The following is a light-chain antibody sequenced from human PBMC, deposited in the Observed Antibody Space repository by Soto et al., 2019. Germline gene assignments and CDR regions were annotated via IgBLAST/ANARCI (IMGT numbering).Light chain of an antibody. V-gene: IGKV4-1*01. CDR1: QSLLYNSNNKNY. CDR3: QQYYGTSPLT. J-gene: IGKJ4*01. CDR2: WAS. Sequence: DIVITQSPYSLAVSLFESATINCKSSQSLLYNSNNKNYLAWYQQKPGQPPKVLIFWASTRESGVPDRFSGSGSGTDFTLTISSLQAEDVAVYYCQQYYGTSPLTFGGGTKVDIK.